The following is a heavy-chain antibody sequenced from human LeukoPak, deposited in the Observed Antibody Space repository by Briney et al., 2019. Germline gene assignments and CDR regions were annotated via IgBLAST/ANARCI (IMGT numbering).Heavy chain of an antibody. D-gene: IGHD3-10*01. V-gene: IGHV3-48*04. Sequence: GGSLRLSCAASGFTFSSYSMNWVRQAPGKGLEWVSYISSSSSTIYYADSVKGRFTISRDNAKNSLYLQMNSLRAEDTALYYCARKRDYYGSGSYINWFDPWGQGTLVTVSS. CDR3: ARKRDYYGSGSYINWFDP. CDR1: GFTFSSYS. CDR2: ISSSSSTI. J-gene: IGHJ5*02.